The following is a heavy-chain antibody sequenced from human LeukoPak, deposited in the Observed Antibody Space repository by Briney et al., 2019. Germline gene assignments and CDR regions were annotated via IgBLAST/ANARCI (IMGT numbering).Heavy chain of an antibody. CDR2: ISGSGGST. Sequence: PGGSLRLSCAASGLTFSSYAMSWVRQAPGKGLEWVSAISGSGGSTYYADSVKGRFTISRDNSKNTLYLQMNSLRAEDTAVYYCAKGTINWGYYYYGMDVWGQGTTVTVSS. CDR1: GLTFSSYA. V-gene: IGHV3-23*01. D-gene: IGHD3-16*01. J-gene: IGHJ6*02. CDR3: AKGTINWGYYYYGMDV.